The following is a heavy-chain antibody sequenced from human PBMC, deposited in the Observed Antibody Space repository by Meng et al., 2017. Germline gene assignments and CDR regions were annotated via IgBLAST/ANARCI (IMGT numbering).Heavy chain of an antibody. J-gene: IGHJ4*02. CDR1: GYTFTSYA. Sequence: QVEVVQLGSGLTTPWASLKSSCKASGYTFTSYAMNWVRQAPGQGLEWMGEIIPLFRTDNYAQKFKGRVTITADKSTSTAYMELSSLRSEDTAVYYGARVDRNADADFDYWGQGTLVTVSS. CDR2: IIPLFRTD. V-gene: IGHV1-69*06. D-gene: IGHD1-1*01. CDR3: ARVDRNADADFDY.